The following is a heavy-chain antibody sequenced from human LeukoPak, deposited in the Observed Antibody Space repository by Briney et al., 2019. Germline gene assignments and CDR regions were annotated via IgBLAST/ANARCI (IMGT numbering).Heavy chain of an antibody. D-gene: IGHD6-13*01. CDR2: IGISSGNT. Sequence: GGSLRLSCAASGFNFIDYSMNWVRQAPGKGLEWISYIGISSGNTKYADSVKGRFTISRDKARNSLYLQMNSLRAEDTAVYYCARVLGYSSSFYAFDIWGQGTMVTVSS. CDR3: ARVLGYSSSFYAFDI. J-gene: IGHJ3*02. V-gene: IGHV3-48*01. CDR1: GFNFIDYS.